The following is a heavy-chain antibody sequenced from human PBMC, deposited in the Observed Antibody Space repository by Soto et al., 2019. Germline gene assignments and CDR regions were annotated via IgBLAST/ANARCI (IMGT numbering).Heavy chain of an antibody. Sequence: QVQLVQSGAEVKKPGSSVKVSCKASGGTFSSYAISWVRQAPGQGLEWMGGIIPIFGTANYAQKFQGRVTITEDESTSTAYMELSSLRSEDTAVYYCARENRYSYGLERSNWFDPWGQGTLVTVSS. CDR3: ARENRYSYGLERSNWFDP. CDR2: IIPIFGTA. V-gene: IGHV1-69*01. J-gene: IGHJ5*02. D-gene: IGHD5-18*01. CDR1: GGTFSSYA.